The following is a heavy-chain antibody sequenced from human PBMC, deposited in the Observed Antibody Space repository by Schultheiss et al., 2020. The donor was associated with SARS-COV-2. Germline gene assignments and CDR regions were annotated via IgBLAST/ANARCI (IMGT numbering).Heavy chain of an antibody. V-gene: IGHV4-34*01. Sequence: SETLSLTCAVYGGSFSGYYWSWIRQPPGKGLEWIGEINHSGSTNYNPTLKSRVTITVDTSKNQFPLTQSSVTAADTAVYYCARGTLASAGGGFDYWGLGTLVTVSS. CDR3: ARGTLASAGGGFDY. D-gene: IGHD6-13*01. CDR2: INHSGST. J-gene: IGHJ4*02. CDR1: GGSFSGYY.